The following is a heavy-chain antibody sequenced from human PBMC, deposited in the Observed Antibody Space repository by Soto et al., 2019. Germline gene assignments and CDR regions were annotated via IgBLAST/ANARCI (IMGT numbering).Heavy chain of an antibody. CDR3: ARHAGALDY. CDR2: IYHSGST. Sequence: SETLSLTCAVSGDSISSGGYSWNWIRQPPGKGLEWIGYIYHSGSTYYNPSLKSRVTISVDTSKNQFSLKLISVTAADTAVYYCARHAGALDYWGQGTLVTVSS. D-gene: IGHD1-26*01. J-gene: IGHJ4*02. CDR1: GDSISSGGYS. V-gene: IGHV4-30-2*01.